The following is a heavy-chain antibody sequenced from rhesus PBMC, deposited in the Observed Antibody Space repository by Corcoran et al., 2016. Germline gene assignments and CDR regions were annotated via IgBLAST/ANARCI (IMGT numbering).Heavy chain of an antibody. CDR2: ISVSGGGT. CDR3: ASLIAAAYFDY. Sequence: QVQLQESGPGLVKPSETLSLTCAVSGGSISDDYYWSWIRQPPGKGLEWIGNISVSGGGTNYNPSHKNRVTISIDTSKNQFSLKLSSVTAADTAVYYCASLIAAAYFDYWGQGVLVTVSS. D-gene: IGHD6-25*01. V-gene: IGHV4-106*01. J-gene: IGHJ4*01. CDR1: GGSISDDYY.